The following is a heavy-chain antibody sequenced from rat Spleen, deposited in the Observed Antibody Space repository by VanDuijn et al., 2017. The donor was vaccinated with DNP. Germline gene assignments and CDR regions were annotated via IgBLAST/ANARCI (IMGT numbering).Heavy chain of an antibody. J-gene: IGHJ2*01. CDR2: INTGSGGT. D-gene: IGHD1-1*01. Sequence: QVQLQQSGAELAKPGSSVKISCKASGNAFITNYFGWIKQTTGQGLEYIGYINTGSGGTDFNEKFKGKATLTVDKSSSTAFMQLSSLTPDDSAVYYCARCPLYYYSGYYFDYWGQGVMVTVSS. V-gene: IGHV1-43*01. CDR3: ARCPLYYYSGYYFDY. CDR1: GNAFITNY.